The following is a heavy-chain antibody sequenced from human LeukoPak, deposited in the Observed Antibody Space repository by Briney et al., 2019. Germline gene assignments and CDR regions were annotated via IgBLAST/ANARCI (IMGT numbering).Heavy chain of an antibody. CDR2: INPSGGST. V-gene: IGHV1-46*01. J-gene: IGHJ4*02. CDR1: GYTFTSYY. D-gene: IGHD6-19*01. Sequence: ASVKVSCKASGYTFTSYYMHCVRQDPGQGLEWMGIINPSGGSTSYAQKFQGRVTMTRDTSTSTVYMELSSLRSEDTAVYYCASHSSGWPVPFDYWGQGTLVTVSS. CDR3: ASHSSGWPVPFDY.